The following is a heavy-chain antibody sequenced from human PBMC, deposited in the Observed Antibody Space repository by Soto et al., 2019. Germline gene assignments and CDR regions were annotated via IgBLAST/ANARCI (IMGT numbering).Heavy chain of an antibody. CDR3: ARERSRGAFDI. V-gene: IGHV1-8*01. D-gene: IGHD6-6*01. J-gene: IGHJ3*02. Sequence: QVQLVQSGAEVKTPGASVKVSCKTSGYTFPRYDINLVRQATGQGLEWMGWMNPNSGNTAYAQKFQGRVTMTRNTSISTAYMELSSLRSEDTAVYYCARERSRGAFDIWGPGKMVTVSS. CDR1: GYTFPRYD. CDR2: MNPNSGNT.